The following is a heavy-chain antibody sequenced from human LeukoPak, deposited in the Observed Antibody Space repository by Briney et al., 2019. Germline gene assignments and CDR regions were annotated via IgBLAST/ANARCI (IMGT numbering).Heavy chain of an antibody. V-gene: IGHV1-18*01. D-gene: IGHD2-2*01. CDR1: GYTFTSYG. CDR2: ISAYNGNT. Sequence: ASVKVSCKASGYTFTSYGISWVRQAPGQGLEWMGWISAYNGNTNYAQKLQGRVTMTTDTSTSTAYMELSRLRSDDTAVYYCARDLVVPAATPRGIGYWGQGTLVTVSS. CDR3: ARDLVVPAATPRGIGY. J-gene: IGHJ4*02.